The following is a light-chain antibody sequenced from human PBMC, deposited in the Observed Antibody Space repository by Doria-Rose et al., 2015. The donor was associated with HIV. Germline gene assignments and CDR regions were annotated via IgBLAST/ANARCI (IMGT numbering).Light chain of an antibody. V-gene: IGKV4-1*01. CDR1: QSLLYTSKNY. CDR3: QQCYDTPS. J-gene: IGKJ3*01. CDR2: WAS. Sequence: TQSPESLGMSLGERATLNCKSNQSLLYTSKNYLAWYQQKPGQPPKLLIDWASTRQAGVPARFSGSGSGTDFTLTISSLEAEDVAVYYCQQCYDTPSFGPGTTVDIK.